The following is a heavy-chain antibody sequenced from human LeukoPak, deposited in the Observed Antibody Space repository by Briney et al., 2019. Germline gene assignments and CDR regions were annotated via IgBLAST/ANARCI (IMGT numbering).Heavy chain of an antibody. CDR3: AKDRRSGWYDSFDY. CDR1: GITFSNYA. CDR2: ISGSAHKI. V-gene: IGHV3-23*01. J-gene: IGHJ4*02. Sequence: PGGSLRLSCVASGITFSNYAVSWVRQAPEKGLDWVSVISGSAHKIRYADSVKGRFTISRDNSENIVYLQMNGLRAEDTAVYYCAKDRRSGWYDSFDYWGQGTLVTVSS. D-gene: IGHD6-19*01.